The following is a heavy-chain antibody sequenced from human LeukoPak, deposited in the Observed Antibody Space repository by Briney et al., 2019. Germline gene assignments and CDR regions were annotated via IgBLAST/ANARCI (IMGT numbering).Heavy chain of an antibody. Sequence: PSETLSLTCTVSGGSISTYYWSWIRQPAGKDLEGIGHIYSSGSTNYNSSLKSRVTMSVDTSKNQFSLKLNSVTATDTAVYYCARGYGSGSNWFDPWGQGTLVIVSS. J-gene: IGHJ5*02. CDR3: ARGYGSGSNWFDP. V-gene: IGHV4-4*07. D-gene: IGHD3-10*01. CDR2: IYSSGST. CDR1: GGSISTYY.